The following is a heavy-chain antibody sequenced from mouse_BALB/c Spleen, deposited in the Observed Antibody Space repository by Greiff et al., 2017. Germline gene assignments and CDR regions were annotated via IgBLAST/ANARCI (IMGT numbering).Heavy chain of an antibody. J-gene: IGHJ1*01. V-gene: IGHV1-87*01. CDR3: ARDYGNYWYFDV. Sequence: QVQLKESGAELARPGASVKLSCKASGYTFTSYWMQWVKQRPGQGLEWIGAIYPGDGDTRYTQKFKGKATLTADKSSSTAYMQLSSLASEDSAVYYCARDYGNYWYFDVWGAGTTVTVSS. D-gene: IGHD2-1*01. CDR2: IYPGDGDT. CDR1: GYTFTSYW.